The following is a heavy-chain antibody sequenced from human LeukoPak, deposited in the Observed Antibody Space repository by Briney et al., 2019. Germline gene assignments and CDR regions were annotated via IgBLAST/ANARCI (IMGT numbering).Heavy chain of an antibody. CDR3: ARGLRYFDWLSGY. V-gene: IGHV1-69*05. CDR2: IIPIFGTA. Sequence: SVTVSCKASGGTFSSYAISWVRQAPGQGLEWMGGIIPIFGTANYAQKFQGRVTITTDESTSTAYMELSSLRSEDTAVYYCARGLRYFDWLSGYWGQGTLVTVSS. J-gene: IGHJ4*02. D-gene: IGHD3-9*01. CDR1: GGTFSSYA.